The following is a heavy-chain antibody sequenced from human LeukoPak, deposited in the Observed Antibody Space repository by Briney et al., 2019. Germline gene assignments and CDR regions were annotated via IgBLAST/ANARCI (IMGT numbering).Heavy chain of an antibody. D-gene: IGHD3-10*01. Sequence: SETLSLTCTVSGGSISSGGYYWSWIRQHPGKGLEWIGYIYYSGSTYYNPSLKSRVTISVDTSKNQFSLKLSSVTAADTAVYYCARGSWFGELGYGYSYFDYWGQGTLVTASS. V-gene: IGHV4-31*03. CDR3: ARGSWFGELGYGYSYFDY. CDR1: GGSISSGGYY. CDR2: IYYSGST. J-gene: IGHJ4*02.